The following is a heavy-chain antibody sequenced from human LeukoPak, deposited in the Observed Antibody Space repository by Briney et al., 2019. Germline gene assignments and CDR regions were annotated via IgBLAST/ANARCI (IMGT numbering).Heavy chain of an antibody. CDR3: ARGYGGWFDP. CDR2: IYYSGGT. CDR1: GGSISSYY. Sequence: SETLSLTCTVSGGSISSYYWSWIRQPPGKGLEWIGYIYYSGGTNYNPSLKSRVTISVDTSKNQFSLKLSSVTAADTAVYYCARGYGGWFDPWGQGTLVTVSS. V-gene: IGHV4-59*01. J-gene: IGHJ5*02. D-gene: IGHD1-1*01.